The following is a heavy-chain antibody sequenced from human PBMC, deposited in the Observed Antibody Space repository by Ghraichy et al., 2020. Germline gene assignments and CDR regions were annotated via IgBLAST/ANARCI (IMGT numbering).Heavy chain of an antibody. D-gene: IGHD5-18*01. J-gene: IGHJ4*02. CDR2: ISSSSSTI. CDR1: GFTFSSYS. Sequence: GGSLRLSCAASGFTFSSYSMNWVRQAPGKGLEWVSYISSSSSTIYYADSVKGRFTISRDNAKNSLYLQMNSLRDEDTAVYYCARDRYSYGYGYYFDYWGQGTLVTVSS. V-gene: IGHV3-48*02. CDR3: ARDRYSYGYGYYFDY.